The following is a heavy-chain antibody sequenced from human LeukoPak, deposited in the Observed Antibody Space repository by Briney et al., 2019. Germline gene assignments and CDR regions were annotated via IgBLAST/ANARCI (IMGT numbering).Heavy chain of an antibody. J-gene: IGHJ4*02. CDR3: ARDRTESRGFDY. CDR1: GFTFSDYY. Sequence: PGGSLRLSCAASGFTFSDYYMSWIRQAPGKGLEWVSVIYSGGSTYYADSVKGRFTISRDNSKNTLYLQMNSLRAEDTAVYYCARDRTESRGFDYWGQGTLVTVSS. CDR2: IYSGGST. D-gene: IGHD3/OR15-3a*01. V-gene: IGHV3-66*01.